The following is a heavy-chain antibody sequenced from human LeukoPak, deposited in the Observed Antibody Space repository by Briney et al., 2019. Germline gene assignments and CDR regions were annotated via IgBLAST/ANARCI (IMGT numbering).Heavy chain of an antibody. CDR3: ARGPKGVVAATAALKY. J-gene: IGHJ4*02. Sequence: GGSLRLSCAASRFTFSSYSMNWVRQAPGKGLEWVSSISSSGSYIYYADSVKGRFTISRDNAKNSLYLQMNSLRAEDTAVYYCARGPKGVVAATAALKYWGQGTLVTVSS. CDR1: RFTFSSYS. V-gene: IGHV3-21*01. CDR2: ISSSGSYI. D-gene: IGHD2-15*01.